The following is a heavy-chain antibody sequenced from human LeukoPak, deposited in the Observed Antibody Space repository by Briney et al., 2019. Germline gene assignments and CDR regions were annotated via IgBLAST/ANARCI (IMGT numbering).Heavy chain of an antibody. Sequence: PGGSLRLSCAASGFTFSSYGMHWVRQTPGKGLEWVAVIWYDGSNKYYADSVKGRFTISRGNSKNTLYLQMNSLRAEDTAVYYCAKVQAHSMAARPVDYWGQGTLVSVSS. CDR2: IWYDGSNK. J-gene: IGHJ4*02. V-gene: IGHV3-33*06. CDR3: AKVQAHSMAARPVDY. D-gene: IGHD6-6*01. CDR1: GFTFSSYG.